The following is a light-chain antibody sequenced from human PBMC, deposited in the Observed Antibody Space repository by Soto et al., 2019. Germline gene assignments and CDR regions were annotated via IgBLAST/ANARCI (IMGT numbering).Light chain of an antibody. CDR1: QSVSDN. Sequence: EIIMTQSPATLSVSPGERVTLSCRASQSVSDNVAWYQQRPGQSPRLLMHSASARAAGLPARFSGSGSGTEFSLSVHSLQSEDFAVYFCQQYNDWPITFGHGTRLET. J-gene: IGKJ5*01. V-gene: IGKV3-15*01. CDR2: SAS. CDR3: QQYNDWPIT.